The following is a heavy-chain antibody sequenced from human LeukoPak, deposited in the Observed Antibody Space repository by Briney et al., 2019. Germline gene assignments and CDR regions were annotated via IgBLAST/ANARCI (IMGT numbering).Heavy chain of an antibody. CDR1: GFTFSSYW. J-gene: IGHJ4*02. Sequence: GGSVRLSCAASGFTFSSYWMSWVRQAPGKGREWVANIKQDGSEKYYVDSVKGRFTISRDNAKNSLYLQMNSLRAEDTAVYYCARDGNSGYDLGIFDYWGQGTLVTVSS. CDR2: IKQDGSEK. CDR3: ARDGNSGYDLGIFDY. V-gene: IGHV3-7*01. D-gene: IGHD5-12*01.